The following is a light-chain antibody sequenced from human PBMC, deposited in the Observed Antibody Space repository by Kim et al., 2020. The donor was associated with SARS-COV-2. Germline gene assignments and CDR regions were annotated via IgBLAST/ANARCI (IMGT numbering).Light chain of an antibody. CDR1: SSDVGSYNL. Sequence: QSALTQPASVSGSSGQSITISCTGTSSDVGSYNLVSWYQQHPGKAPKLMIYEGSKRPSGVSNRFSGSKSGNTASLTISGLQAEDEADYYCCSYAGSWVFGGGTQLTVL. CDR3: CSYAGSWV. J-gene: IGLJ3*02. V-gene: IGLV2-23*01. CDR2: EGS.